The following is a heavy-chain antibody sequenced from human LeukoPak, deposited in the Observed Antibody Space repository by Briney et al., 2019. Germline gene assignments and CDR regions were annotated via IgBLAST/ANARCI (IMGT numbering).Heavy chain of an antibody. D-gene: IGHD3-9*01. CDR1: GYTFTGYY. Sequence: ASVKVSCKASGYTFTGYYMHWVRQAPGQGLEWMGWINPNSGGTNYAQKFQGRVTMTRDTSISTAYMELSRLRSDDTAVYYCARAGRDFDWLLYYFDYWGQGTLVTVSS. V-gene: IGHV1-2*02. CDR3: ARAGRDFDWLLYYFDY. CDR2: INPNSGGT. J-gene: IGHJ4*02.